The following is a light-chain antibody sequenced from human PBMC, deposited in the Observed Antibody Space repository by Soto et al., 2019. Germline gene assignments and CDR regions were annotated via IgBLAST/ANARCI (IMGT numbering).Light chain of an antibody. CDR3: SSYTSDSSYV. J-gene: IGLJ1*01. Sequence: VLTQPPSASGSPGQSITISCTGTSSDVGLYDYVSWYQQHPGKAPQLMIYAVSNRPSGVSNRFSASKSGNTASLFISGLQAEDEADYYCSSYTSDSSYVFGSGTKVTVL. CDR2: AVS. V-gene: IGLV2-14*01. CDR1: SSDVGLYDY.